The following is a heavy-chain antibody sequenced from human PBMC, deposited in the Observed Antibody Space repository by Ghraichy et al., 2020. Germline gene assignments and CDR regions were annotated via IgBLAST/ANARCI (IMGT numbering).Heavy chain of an antibody. Sequence: ASVKVSCKASGYTFTSYGISWVRQAPGQGLEWMGWISAYNGNTNYAQKLQGRVTMTTDTSTSTAYMELRSLRSDDTAVYYCARDEGIVGARGAFDIWGQGTMVTVSS. CDR3: ARDEGIVGARGAFDI. D-gene: IGHD1-26*01. J-gene: IGHJ3*02. CDR2: ISAYNGNT. CDR1: GYTFTSYG. V-gene: IGHV1-18*01.